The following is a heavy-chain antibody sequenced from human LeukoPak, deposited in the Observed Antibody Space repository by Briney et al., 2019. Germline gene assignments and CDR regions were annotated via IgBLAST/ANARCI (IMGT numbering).Heavy chain of an antibody. CDR1: GFTVSTNY. J-gene: IGHJ4*02. Sequence: VGSLRLSCAASGFTVSTNYMSWVRQAPGKGLEWVSGIYSGGSTYYADSVKGRFTISRDNSKNTLYLQMKSLRAEDTAVYYCARDYPYYYDGSGYYSFDYWGQGTLVTVSS. D-gene: IGHD3-22*01. CDR3: ARDYPYYYDGSGYYSFDY. V-gene: IGHV3-66*01. CDR2: IYSGGST.